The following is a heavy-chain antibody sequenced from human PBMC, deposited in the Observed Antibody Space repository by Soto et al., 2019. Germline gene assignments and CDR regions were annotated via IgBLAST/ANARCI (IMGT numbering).Heavy chain of an antibody. D-gene: IGHD3-3*01. J-gene: IGHJ4*02. CDR2: INEDESNT. V-gene: IGHV3-74*01. CDR1: GFTFSNYW. Sequence: EVQLVESGGGLVQPGGSLRLSCATSGFTFSNYWMHWVRQAPGKGPVWVSRINEDESNTNYADSGKGRFTISRDNAKNTLYLQMNSLRAEDTAVYYCARGLFLDYWGQGTRVTVSS. CDR3: ARGLFLDY.